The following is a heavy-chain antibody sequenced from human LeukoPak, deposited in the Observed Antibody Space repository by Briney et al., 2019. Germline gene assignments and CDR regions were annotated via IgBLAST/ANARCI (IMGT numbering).Heavy chain of an antibody. D-gene: IGHD2-15*01. J-gene: IGHJ2*01. CDR1: GYSISSGYY. V-gene: IGHV4-38-2*02. Sequence: TSETLSLTCTVSGYSISSGYYWGWIRQPPGKGLEWIGSIYHSGSTYYNPSLKSRVTISVDTSKNQFSLKLSSVTAADTAVYYCASGVVVVAATSNWYFDLWGRGTLVTVSS. CDR3: ASGVVVVAATSNWYFDL. CDR2: IYHSGST.